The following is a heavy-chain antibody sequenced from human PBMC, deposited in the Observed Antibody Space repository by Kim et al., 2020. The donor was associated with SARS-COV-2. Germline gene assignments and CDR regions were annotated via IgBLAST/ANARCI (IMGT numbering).Heavy chain of an antibody. Sequence: GESLKISCQVSGDSFTRYWITWVRRVPGKGLEWVGRSDPGGSDAIYSPSFRGHVTLSADKFVSTAYLQWNRLRASDTAIYYCARPARRSPGGGDLDFWGQGSLVTVS. CDR1: GDSFTRYW. CDR2: SDPGGSDA. D-gene: IGHD3-16*01. CDR3: ARPARRSPGGGDLDF. V-gene: IGHV5-10-1*01. J-gene: IGHJ4*02.